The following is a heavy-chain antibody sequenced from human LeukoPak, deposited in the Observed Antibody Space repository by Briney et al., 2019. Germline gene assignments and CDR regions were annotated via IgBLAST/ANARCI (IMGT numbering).Heavy chain of an antibody. J-gene: IGHJ4*02. D-gene: IGHD3-3*01. V-gene: IGHV4-39*01. CDR2: IYYSGST. CDR1: GGSISSSSYY. CDR3: AGLSITIFGFDY. Sequence: SETLSLTCTVSGGSISSSSYYWGWIRQPPGKGLEWIGSIYYSGSTYYNPSLKSRVTISVDTSKNQFSLKLSSVTAADTAVYYCAGLSITIFGFDYWGQGTLVTVSS.